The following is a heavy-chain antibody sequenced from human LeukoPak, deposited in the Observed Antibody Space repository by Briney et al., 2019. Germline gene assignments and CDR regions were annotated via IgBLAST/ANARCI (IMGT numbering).Heavy chain of an antibody. Sequence: SETLSLTCTVSGGSISSYYWSWIRQPPGKGLEWIGYIYYSGSTNYNPSLKSRVTISVDTSKNQFSLKLSSVTAADTAVYYCARGVGATGVDYWGQGTLVTVSS. D-gene: IGHD1-26*01. CDR2: IYYSGST. CDR3: ARGVGATGVDY. CDR1: GGSISSYY. V-gene: IGHV4-59*01. J-gene: IGHJ4*02.